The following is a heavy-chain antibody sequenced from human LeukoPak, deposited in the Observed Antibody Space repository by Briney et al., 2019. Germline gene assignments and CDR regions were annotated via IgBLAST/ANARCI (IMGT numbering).Heavy chain of an antibody. CDR1: GGSISSYY. V-gene: IGHV4-59*08. CDR3: ARLSVAGGGFDI. D-gene: IGHD6-19*01. CDR2: IYYSGST. Sequence: SETLSLTYTVSGGSISSYYWSWIRQPPGKGLEWIGYIYYSGSTNYNPSLKSRVTISVDTSKNQFSLKLSSVTAADTAVYYCARLSVAGGGFDIWGQGTMVTVSS. J-gene: IGHJ3*02.